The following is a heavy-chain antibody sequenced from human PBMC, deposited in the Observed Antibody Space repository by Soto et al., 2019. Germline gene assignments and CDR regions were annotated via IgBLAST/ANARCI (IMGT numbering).Heavy chain of an antibody. CDR3: ASDPEIFDY. J-gene: IGHJ4*02. CDR2: ISAYNGNT. CDR1: GYTFTSYG. Sequence: QVQLVQSGAEVKKPGASVKVSCKASGYTFTSYGISSVRQAPGQGLEWMGWISAYNGNTNYAQKLQGRVTMATDTPTSTAYMELRSLRSDAAAVYYCASDPEIFDYWGQGTLGTVSS. V-gene: IGHV1-18*01.